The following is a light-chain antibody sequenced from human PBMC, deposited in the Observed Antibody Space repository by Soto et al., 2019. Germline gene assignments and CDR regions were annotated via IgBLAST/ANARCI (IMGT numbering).Light chain of an antibody. CDR3: QQSYSTPRT. J-gene: IGKJ1*01. CDR2: AAS. CDR1: QSISSY. V-gene: IGKV1-39*01. Sequence: DIQMIQSPSSLSASVGERVTITCRASQSISSYLNWYQQKPGKAPKLLIYAASSLQSGVPSRFSGSGSGTDFTLTISSLQPEDFATYYCQQSYSTPRTFGQGTKVDI.